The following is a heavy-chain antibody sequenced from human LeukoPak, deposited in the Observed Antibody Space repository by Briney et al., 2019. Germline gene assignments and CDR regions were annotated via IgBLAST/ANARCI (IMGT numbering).Heavy chain of an antibody. J-gene: IGHJ4*02. D-gene: IGHD6-13*01. V-gene: IGHV3-48*02. CDR2: ISSSSSSI. Sequence: MXXXRXAPXXXXXXXXFISSSSSSIYYADSVKGRFTISRDNAKNSLYLQLKSLRDEDTAVYFCARAVTAAAPFDYWGQGTLVTVSS. CDR3: ARAVTAAAPFDY.